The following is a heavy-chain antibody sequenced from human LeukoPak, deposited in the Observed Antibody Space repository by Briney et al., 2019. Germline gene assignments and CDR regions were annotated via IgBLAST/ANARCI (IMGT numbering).Heavy chain of an antibody. V-gene: IGHV3-30*03. Sequence: LSLTCTVSGGSISSSSYYWGWIRQAPGKGLEWVAIISNDGSRKYYGHSVEGRFTISRDNSKNTLYLQMDSLRAEDTAVYYCARDRTWNYFDYWGQGTLVTVSS. J-gene: IGHJ4*02. CDR3: ARDRTWNYFDY. CDR1: GGSISSSS. CDR2: ISNDGSRK. D-gene: IGHD3-3*01.